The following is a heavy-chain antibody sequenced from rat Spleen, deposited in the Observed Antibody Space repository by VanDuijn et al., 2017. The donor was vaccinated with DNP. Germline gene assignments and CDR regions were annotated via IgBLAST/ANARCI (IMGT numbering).Heavy chain of an antibody. D-gene: IGHD1-12*02. CDR1: GFTFSDYN. J-gene: IGHJ3*01. V-gene: IGHV5-7*01. CDR2: VSYEGRNT. Sequence: EVQLVESGGGLVQPGRSLIISCTASGFTFSDYNMAWVRQAPKKGLEWVATVSYEGRNTYYSDSVKGRFSISRDNAKSTLYLQVNSLRSEDTATYYCARGTMMVVTPFAYWGQGTPVTVSS. CDR3: ARGTMMVVTPFAY.